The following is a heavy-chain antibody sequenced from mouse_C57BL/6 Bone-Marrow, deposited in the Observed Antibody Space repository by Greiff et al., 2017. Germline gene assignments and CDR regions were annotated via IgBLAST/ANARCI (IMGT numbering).Heavy chain of an antibody. V-gene: IGHV1-87*01. CDR2: GQGLEWIG. CDR3: SEDSAVFYCAWGGDYGSPWYFDV. Sequence: QVQLQQSGPELARPWASVKISCQAFYTFSRRVHFAIRDTNYWMQWVKQRPGQGLEWIGAIYPGNGDTSYNQKFKGKATLTADKSSSTAYMQLSSRTSEDSAVFYCAWGGDYGSPWYFDVWGTGTTVTVSS. D-gene: IGHD1-1*01. CDR1: YTFSRRVH. J-gene: IGHJ1*03.